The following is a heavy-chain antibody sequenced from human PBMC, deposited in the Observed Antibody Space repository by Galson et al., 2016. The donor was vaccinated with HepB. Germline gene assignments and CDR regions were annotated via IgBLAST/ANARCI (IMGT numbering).Heavy chain of an antibody. V-gene: IGHV3-23*01. CDR2: ISNSGVST. Sequence: SLRLSCAASGFTFTNYGMSWVRQAPGKGVEWVSSISNSGVSTFYADSVKGRFTISRDNSKNTLYLQMNSLRAEDTAVYYCARTLNTGTQWYFDLWGRGTLVTVSS. CDR1: GFTFTNYG. J-gene: IGHJ2*01. CDR3: ARTLNTGTQWYFDL. D-gene: IGHD4-17*01.